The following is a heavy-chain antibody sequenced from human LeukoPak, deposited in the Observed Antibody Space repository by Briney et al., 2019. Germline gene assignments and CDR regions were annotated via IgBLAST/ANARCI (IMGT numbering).Heavy chain of an antibody. D-gene: IGHD2-21*02. V-gene: IGHV4-4*07. CDR1: GGSISSYY. CDR2: IYTSGST. Sequence: KASETLSLTCTVSGGSISSYYWSWIRQPAGKGLEWIGRIYTSGSTNYNPSHKSRVTMSVDTSKNQFSLKLSSVTAADTAVYYCARARAYCGGDCYSDFDYWGQGTLVTVSS. J-gene: IGHJ4*02. CDR3: ARARAYCGGDCYSDFDY.